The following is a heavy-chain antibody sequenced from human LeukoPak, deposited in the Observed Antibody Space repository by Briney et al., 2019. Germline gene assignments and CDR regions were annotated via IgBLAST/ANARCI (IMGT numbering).Heavy chain of an antibody. CDR3: ARSGNVYYYGSGSLPDY. CDR2: IIPIFGTA. D-gene: IGHD3-10*01. Sequence: ASVKVSCKASGGTFSSYAISWVRQAPGQGLEWMGGIIPIFGTANYAQKFQGRVTITADESTSTAYMELSSLRSEDTAVYYCARSGNVYYYGSGSLPDYWGQGTLVTVSS. V-gene: IGHV1-69*13. CDR1: GGTFSSYA. J-gene: IGHJ4*02.